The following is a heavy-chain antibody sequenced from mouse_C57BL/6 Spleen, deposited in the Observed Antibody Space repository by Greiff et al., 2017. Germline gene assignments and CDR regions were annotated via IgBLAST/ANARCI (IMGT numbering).Heavy chain of an antibody. Sequence: QVQLQQSGPELVKPGASVKISCKASGYAFSSSWMNWVKQRPGKGLEWIGRIYPGDGDTNYNGKFKGKATLTADKSSSTAYMQLSSLTTEDSSVYYCATYGNCGEYYAMDYWGQGTSVTVSS. CDR1: GYAFSSSW. V-gene: IGHV1-82*01. CDR2: IYPGDGDT. CDR3: ATYGNCGEYYAMDY. J-gene: IGHJ4*01. D-gene: IGHD2-1*01.